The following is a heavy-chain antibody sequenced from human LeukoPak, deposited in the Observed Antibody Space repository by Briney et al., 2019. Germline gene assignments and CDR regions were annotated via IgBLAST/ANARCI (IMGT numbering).Heavy chain of an antibody. J-gene: IGHJ4*02. CDR1: GLTFSSDW. V-gene: IGHV3-74*01. CDR2: INRDGGST. Sequence: SGGSLRLSCAASGLTFSSDWMHWVRHAPGKGLVWVSRINRDGGSTTYADSVKGRFTISRYNAKNTLYLQMNSLRAEDTAVYYCARHPYDILTGPSFDYWGQGTLVTVSS. D-gene: IGHD3-9*01. CDR3: ARHPYDILTGPSFDY.